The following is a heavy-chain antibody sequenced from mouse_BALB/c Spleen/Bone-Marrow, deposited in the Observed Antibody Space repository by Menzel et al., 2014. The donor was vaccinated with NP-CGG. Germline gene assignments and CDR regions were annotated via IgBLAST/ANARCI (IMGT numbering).Heavy chain of an antibody. J-gene: IGHJ2*01. CDR1: GFTFSNYW. CDR2: IRLKSNNYAT. Sequence: EVQRVESGGGLVQPGGSMKLSCVASGFTFSNYWMNWVRQSPEKGLEWVAEIRLKSNNYATHYVESVKGRFTISRDDSKSSVYLQMNNLRAEDTGIYYCTRITGKFDYWGQGTTLTVSS. CDR3: TRITGKFDY. V-gene: IGHV6-6*02. D-gene: IGHD4-1*01.